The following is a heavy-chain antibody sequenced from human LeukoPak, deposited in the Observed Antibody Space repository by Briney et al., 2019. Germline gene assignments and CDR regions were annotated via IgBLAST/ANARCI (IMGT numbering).Heavy chain of an antibody. CDR2: IYYSGST. J-gene: IGHJ4*02. CDR1: GGSISGSSYY. CDR3: ASVFELDDYPHQYYFDY. V-gene: IGHV4-39*01. Sequence: SETLSLTCTVSGGSISGSSYYWGWIRQPPGKGLEWIGSIYYSGSTYYNPSLKSRVTISVDTSKNQFSLKLSSVTAADTAVYYCASVFELDDYPHQYYFDYWGQGTLVTVSS. D-gene: IGHD4-11*01.